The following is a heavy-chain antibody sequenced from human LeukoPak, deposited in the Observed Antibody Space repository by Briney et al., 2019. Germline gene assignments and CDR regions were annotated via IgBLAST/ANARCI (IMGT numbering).Heavy chain of an antibody. CDR1: GFTLSSNW. Sequence: GGSLRLSCGASGFTLSSNWMTWVRQAPGRGLEWVASINRDGSVKYYVDSVKGRFTISRDSARNSLSLQMNSLGVEDTAVYFCARWGQTSGYYYVDNWGQGTLVTVSS. D-gene: IGHD5-12*01. V-gene: IGHV3-7*01. CDR2: INRDGSVK. J-gene: IGHJ4*02. CDR3: ARWGQTSGYYYVDN.